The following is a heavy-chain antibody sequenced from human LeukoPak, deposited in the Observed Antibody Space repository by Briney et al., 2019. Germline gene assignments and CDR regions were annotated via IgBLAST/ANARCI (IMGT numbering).Heavy chain of an antibody. D-gene: IGHD5-12*01. V-gene: IGHV3-33*01. CDR3: ARANTYDSNYYYGMDV. CDR2: IWYDGSNK. CDR1: GFTFSSYG. J-gene: IGHJ6*02. Sequence: HPGRSLRLSCAASGFTFSSYGMHWVRQAPGKGLEWVAVIWYDGSNKYYADSVKGRFTISRDNSKNTLYLQMNSLRAEDTAVYYCARANTYDSNYYYGMDVWGQGTTVTVSS.